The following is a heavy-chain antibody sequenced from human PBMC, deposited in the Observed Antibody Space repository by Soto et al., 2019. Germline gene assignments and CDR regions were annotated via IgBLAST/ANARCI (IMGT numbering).Heavy chain of an antibody. CDR2: IYSGGST. CDR1: GFTVSSNY. V-gene: IGHV3-66*01. J-gene: IGHJ6*03. CDR3: ARERGLYYYYYYIDV. D-gene: IGHD3-16*01. Sequence: GGSLRLSCAASGFTVSSNYMSWVRQAPGKGLEWVSVIYSGGSTYYADSVKGRFTISRDNSKNTLYLQMNSLRAEDTAVYYCARERGLYYYYYYIDVWGKGTTVTVSS.